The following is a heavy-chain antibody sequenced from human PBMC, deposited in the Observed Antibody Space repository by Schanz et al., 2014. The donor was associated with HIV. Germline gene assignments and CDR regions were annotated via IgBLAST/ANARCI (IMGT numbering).Heavy chain of an antibody. V-gene: IGHV4-59*01. CDR2: MYYSASS. J-gene: IGHJ6*02. Sequence: QVQLQESGPGLVKPSETLSLTCTVSGGSIRSYYWTWIRQPPGKGLEWIGYMYYSASSKNNPSVKGRFTISVDTSKNPLSLQLSSVTAADTAVYYCARVGRAAACCIYYYGLDVWGRGTTVTVSS. CDR1: GGSIRSYY. D-gene: IGHD6-13*01. CDR3: ARVGRAAACCIYYYGLDV.